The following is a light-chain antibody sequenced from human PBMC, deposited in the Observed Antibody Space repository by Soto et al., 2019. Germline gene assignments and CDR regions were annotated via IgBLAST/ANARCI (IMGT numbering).Light chain of an antibody. CDR2: KAS. CDR1: QTISSW. V-gene: IGKV1-5*03. CDR3: QHYNNWPWT. J-gene: IGKJ1*01. Sequence: DIQMTQSPSTLSGSVGDRVTITCRASQTISSWLAWYQQKPGKAPKLLIYKASTLKSGVPSRFSGSGSGTEFTLTISSLQSEDFAVYYCQHYNNWPWTFGQGTKVDIK.